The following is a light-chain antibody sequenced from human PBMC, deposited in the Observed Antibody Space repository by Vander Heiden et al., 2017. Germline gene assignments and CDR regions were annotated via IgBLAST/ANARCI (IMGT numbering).Light chain of an antibody. V-gene: IGLV3-1*01. Sequence: SYELTQPPSVSVSPGQTASITCSGGKLGDKYACWFQQKPGQSPVLVIYEDNKRPSGIPERFSGSNSGNTATLTISVTQAMDEAHYYCQAWDTNINYVFGTGTKVTVL. J-gene: IGLJ1*01. CDR3: QAWDTNINYV. CDR2: EDN. CDR1: KLGDKY.